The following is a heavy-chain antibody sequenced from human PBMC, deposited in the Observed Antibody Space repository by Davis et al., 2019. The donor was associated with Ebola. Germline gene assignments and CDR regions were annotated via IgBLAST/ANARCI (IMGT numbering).Heavy chain of an antibody. CDR3: ARSRGYCTNGVCSQTYYFDY. D-gene: IGHD2-8*01. J-gene: IGHJ4*02. Sequence: GESLKISCKGSGYSFTSYWIGWVRQMPGKGLEWMGIIYPGDSDTRYSPSFQGQVTISADKSISTAYLQWSSLKASDTAMYYRARSRGYCTNGVCSQTYYFDYWGQGTLVTVSS. CDR1: GYSFTSYW. V-gene: IGHV5-51*01. CDR2: IYPGDSDT.